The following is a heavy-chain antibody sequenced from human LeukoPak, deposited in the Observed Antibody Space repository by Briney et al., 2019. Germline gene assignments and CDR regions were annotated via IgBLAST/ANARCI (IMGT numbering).Heavy chain of an antibody. CDR2: ISSSGSTI. J-gene: IGHJ4*02. D-gene: IGHD3-10*01. CDR3: ARDVGYGSDSNVDY. CDR1: GFTFDDYV. V-gene: IGHV3-11*01. Sequence: GGSLRLSCAASGFTFDDYVMHWVRQAPGKGLEWVSYISSSGSTIYYADSVKGRFTISRDNAKNSLYLQMNSLRAEDTAVYYCARDVGYGSDSNVDYWGQGTLVTVSS.